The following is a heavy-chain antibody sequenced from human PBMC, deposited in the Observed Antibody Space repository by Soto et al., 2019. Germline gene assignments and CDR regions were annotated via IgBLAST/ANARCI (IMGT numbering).Heavy chain of an antibody. CDR1: GFTFDDYG. J-gene: IGHJ4*02. Sequence: GGSLRLSCAASGFTFDDYGMSWVRQAPGKGLEWVSGINWNGGSTGYADSVKGRFTISRDNAKNSLYLQMNSLRAEDTALYYCARVSMSQKDCYDSSGYGYWGQGTLVTVSS. V-gene: IGHV3-20*04. CDR3: ARVSMSQKDCYDSSGYGY. D-gene: IGHD3-22*01. CDR2: INWNGGST.